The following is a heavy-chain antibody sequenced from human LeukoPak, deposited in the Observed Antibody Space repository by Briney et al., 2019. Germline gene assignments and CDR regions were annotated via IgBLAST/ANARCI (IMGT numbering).Heavy chain of an antibody. Sequence: GGSLRLSCAASGFTFSSYWMHWVRQAPGKGLVWVSRINDDESVTNYADSVKGRFTISRDNAKNTLYLQMNSLRAEDTAVYFCARDLGSGGSCYRNWGQGTLVTVSS. CDR2: INDDESVT. J-gene: IGHJ4*02. CDR1: GFTFSSYW. CDR3: ARDLGSGGSCYRN. D-gene: IGHD2-15*01. V-gene: IGHV3-74*01.